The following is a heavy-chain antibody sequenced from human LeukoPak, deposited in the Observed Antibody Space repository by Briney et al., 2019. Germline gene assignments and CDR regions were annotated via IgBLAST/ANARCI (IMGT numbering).Heavy chain of an antibody. Sequence: GESLRISCKGSGYSFTSYWISWVRQMPGKGLEWMGRIDPSDSYTNYSPSFQGHVTISADKSISTAYLQWSSLKASDTAMYYCATEYRSGGSCYSMDYWGQGTLVTVSS. J-gene: IGHJ4*02. CDR2: IDPSDSYT. CDR1: GYSFTSYW. D-gene: IGHD2-15*01. V-gene: IGHV5-10-1*01. CDR3: ATEYRSGGSCYSMDY.